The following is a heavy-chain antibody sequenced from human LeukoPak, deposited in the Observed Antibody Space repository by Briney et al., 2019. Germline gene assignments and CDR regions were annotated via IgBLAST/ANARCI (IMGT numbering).Heavy chain of an antibody. CDR2: IYYSGST. J-gene: IGHJ6*02. CDR3: AQSSGTPPYYYGMDV. CDR1: GGSISSYY. D-gene: IGHD3-10*01. V-gene: IGHV4-59*08. Sequence: PSETLSLTCTVSGGSISSYYWSWIRQPPGKGLEWIGYIYYSGSTNYNPSLKSRVTISVDTSKNQFSLKLSSVTAADTAVYYCAQSSGTPPYYYGMDVWGQGTTATVSS.